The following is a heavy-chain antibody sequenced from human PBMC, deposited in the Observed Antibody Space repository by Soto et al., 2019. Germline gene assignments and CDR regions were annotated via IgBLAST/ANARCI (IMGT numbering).Heavy chain of an antibody. Sequence: PGGSLRLSCAASGFTFSNAWMSWVRQAPGKGLGWVGRIKSKTDGGTTDYAAPVKGRFTISRDDSKNTLYLQMNSLKTEETAVYYCTTDITMIVVDQWAIYYYYGMDVWGQGTTVTVSS. J-gene: IGHJ6*02. D-gene: IGHD3-22*01. V-gene: IGHV3-15*01. CDR3: TTDITMIVVDQWAIYYYYGMDV. CDR2: IKSKTDGGTT. CDR1: GFTFSNAW.